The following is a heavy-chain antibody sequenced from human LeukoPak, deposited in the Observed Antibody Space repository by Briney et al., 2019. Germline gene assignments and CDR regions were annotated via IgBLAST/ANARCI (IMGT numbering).Heavy chain of an antibody. CDR1: GGSNSSSSYY. D-gene: IGHD4/OR15-4a*01. Sequence: SETLSLTCTVSGGSNSSSSYYWGWIRQPPGKGLEWIGSIYYSGSTYYNPSLKSRVTISVDTSKNQFSLKLSSVTAADTAVYYCASLLGLTGYWYFDLWGRGTLVTVSS. J-gene: IGHJ2*01. V-gene: IGHV4-39*01. CDR3: ASLLGLTGYWYFDL. CDR2: IYYSGST.